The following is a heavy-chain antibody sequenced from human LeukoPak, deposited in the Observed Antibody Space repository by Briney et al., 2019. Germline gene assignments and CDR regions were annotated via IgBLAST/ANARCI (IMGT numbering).Heavy chain of an antibody. CDR2: IYYSGST. CDR1: GGSISSYY. D-gene: IGHD5-18*01. CDR3: ATIHRGYSYGSGAFDI. Sequence: KPSETLSLTCTVSGGSISSYYWSWIRQPPGKGLEWIGYIYYSGSTNYNPSLKSRVTISVDTSKNQFSLKLSSVTAADTAVYYCATIHRGYSYGSGAFDIWGQGTMVTVSS. V-gene: IGHV4-59*12. J-gene: IGHJ3*02.